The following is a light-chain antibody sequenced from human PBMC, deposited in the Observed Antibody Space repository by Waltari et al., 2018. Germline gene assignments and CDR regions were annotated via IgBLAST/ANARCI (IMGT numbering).Light chain of an antibody. CDR1: SSDVGFYNL. J-gene: IGLJ3*02. V-gene: IGLV2-23*02. CDR3: CSYAGRNIWV. CDR2: EVF. Sequence: QSALTQPASVSGSPGQSITISCTGTSSDVGFYNLVSWYQQHPDKAPKLMVYEVFERPSGVSNRFSGSKSGNTASLTISGLQAEDEADYYCCSYAGRNIWVFGGGTKLTVL.